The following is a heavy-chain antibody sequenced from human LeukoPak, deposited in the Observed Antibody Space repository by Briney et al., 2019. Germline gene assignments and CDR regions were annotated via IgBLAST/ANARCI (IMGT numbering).Heavy chain of an antibody. V-gene: IGHV1-18*01. CDR1: GYTFISYT. CDR2: ISAYNGNT. CDR3: ARGDYYGSGTYYKKTVDY. D-gene: IGHD3-10*01. J-gene: IGHJ4*02. Sequence: GASVKVSCKASGYTFISYTMNWVRQAPGQGLEWMGWISAYNGNTNYAQKLQGRVTMTTDTSTSTAYMELRSLRSDDTAVYYCARGDYYGSGTYYKKTVDYWGQGTLVTVSS.